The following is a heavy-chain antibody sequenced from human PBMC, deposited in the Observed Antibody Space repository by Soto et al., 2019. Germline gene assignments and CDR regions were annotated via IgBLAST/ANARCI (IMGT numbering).Heavy chain of an antibody. D-gene: IGHD1-1*01. Sequence: EVQLVESGGGLVQPGRSLRLSCAASGFTFDDYVMHWVRQAPGKGLEWVSGISWNSGSIGYADSVKGRFTISRDNAKNALYLQMNSLRAEDTALYYCAKDTWGVGTGYFDYWGQGTLVTVSS. CDR3: AKDTWGVGTGYFDY. V-gene: IGHV3-9*01. CDR1: GFTFDDYV. J-gene: IGHJ4*02. CDR2: ISWNSGSI.